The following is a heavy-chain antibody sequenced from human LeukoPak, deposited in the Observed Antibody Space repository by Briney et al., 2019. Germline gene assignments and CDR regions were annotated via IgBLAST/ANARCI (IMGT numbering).Heavy chain of an antibody. CDR2: IYTSGST. Sequence: PSESLSLTCTVSGGSISSYYWSWIRQPAGKGLEWIGRIYTSGSTNYSPSLKSRVTMSVDTSKNQFSLKLSSVTAADTAVYYCARDGYDILTGLQNWFDPWGQGTLVTVSS. D-gene: IGHD3-9*01. V-gene: IGHV4-4*07. CDR1: GGSISSYY. J-gene: IGHJ5*02. CDR3: ARDGYDILTGLQNWFDP.